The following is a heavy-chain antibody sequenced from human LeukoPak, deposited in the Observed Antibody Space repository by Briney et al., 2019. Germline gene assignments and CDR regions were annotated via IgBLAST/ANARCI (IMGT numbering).Heavy chain of an antibody. J-gene: IGHJ3*01. CDR3: ARDFLHLGG. CDR1: GFTFSSYS. Sequence: GGSLRLSCAASGFTFSSYSMNWVRQAPGKGLEWVSYITFSSSIIYYADSVKGRFTISRDNAKNSLYLQMNSLRAEDTAVYYCARDFLHLGGWGQGTMVTVSS. CDR2: ITFSSSII. V-gene: IGHV3-48*01. D-gene: IGHD3-16*01.